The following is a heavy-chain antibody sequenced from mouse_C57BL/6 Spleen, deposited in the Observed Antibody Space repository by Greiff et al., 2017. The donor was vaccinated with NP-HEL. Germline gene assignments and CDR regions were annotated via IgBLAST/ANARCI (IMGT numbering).Heavy chain of an antibody. J-gene: IGHJ2*01. Sequence: VQLQQSGAELVRPGASVTLSCKASGYTFTDYEMHWVKQTPVHGLEWIGAIDPETGGTAYNQKFKGKAILTADKSSSTAYMELRSLTSEDSAVYYCTRWPGAGYFDYWGQGTTLTVSS. D-gene: IGHD4-1*01. V-gene: IGHV1-15*01. CDR3: TRWPGAGYFDY. CDR1: GYTFTDYE. CDR2: IDPETGGT.